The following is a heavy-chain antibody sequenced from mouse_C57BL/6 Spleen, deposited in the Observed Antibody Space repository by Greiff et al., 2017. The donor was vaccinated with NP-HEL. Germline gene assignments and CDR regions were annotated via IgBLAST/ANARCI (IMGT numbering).Heavy chain of an antibody. V-gene: IGHV1-39*01. Sequence: EVQLHQSGPELVKPGASVKISCKASGYSFTDYNMNWVKQSNGKSLEWIGVINPNYGTTSYNQKFKGKATLTVDQSSSTAYMQLNSLTSEDSAVYYCARGGGYDGDRAWFAYWGQGTLVTVSA. CDR1: GYSFTDYN. CDR2: INPNYGTT. J-gene: IGHJ3*01. CDR3: ARGGGYDGDRAWFAY. D-gene: IGHD2-3*01.